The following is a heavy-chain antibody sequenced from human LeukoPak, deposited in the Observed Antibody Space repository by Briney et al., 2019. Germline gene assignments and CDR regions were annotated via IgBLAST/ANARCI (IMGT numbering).Heavy chain of an antibody. D-gene: IGHD3-22*01. Sequence: GGSLRLSCAASGFTFSSYSMNWVRQAPGKGLEWVSSISSSSSYIYYADSVKGRFTISRDNAKNSLYLQMNSLRAEDTAVCYCARYDSSGYYYYYYMDVWGKGTTVTVSS. J-gene: IGHJ6*03. CDR1: GFTFSSYS. CDR3: ARYDSSGYYYYYYMDV. V-gene: IGHV3-21*01. CDR2: ISSSSSYI.